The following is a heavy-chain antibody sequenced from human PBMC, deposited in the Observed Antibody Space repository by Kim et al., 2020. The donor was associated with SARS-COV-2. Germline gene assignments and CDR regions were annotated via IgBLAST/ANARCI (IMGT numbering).Heavy chain of an antibody. Sequence: YGDFVMGRFAISRDNAKNSLFLQMNSLTAEDTALYYCVRDLGSSGYYGVDYWGLGTLVTVSS. CDR3: VRDLGSSGYYGVDY. V-gene: IGHV3-20*03. J-gene: IGHJ4*02. D-gene: IGHD3-22*01.